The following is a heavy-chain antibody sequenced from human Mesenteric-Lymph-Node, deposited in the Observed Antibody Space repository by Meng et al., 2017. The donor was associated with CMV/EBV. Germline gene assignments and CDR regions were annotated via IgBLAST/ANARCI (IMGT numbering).Heavy chain of an antibody. J-gene: IGHJ4*02. Sequence: SETLSLTCTVSGGSIRSYYWSWIRQPPWKGLEWIGHTYYTGSTDYNPSLKSRVTVSVDTSKNQFSLTLTSVTAADTAVYYCARGADYFDYWGQGTLVTVSS. CDR1: GGSIRSYY. CDR3: ARGADYFDY. V-gene: IGHV4-59*01. CDR2: TYYTGST.